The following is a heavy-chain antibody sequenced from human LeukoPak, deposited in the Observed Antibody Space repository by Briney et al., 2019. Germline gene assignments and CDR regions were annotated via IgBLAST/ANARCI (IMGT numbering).Heavy chain of an antibody. CDR1: GFTFSSYA. J-gene: IGHJ4*02. CDR2: ISGSGGST. D-gene: IGHD4-11*01. V-gene: IGHV3-23*01. Sequence: GGSLRLSCAASGFTFSSYAMSWVRQAPGKGLEWVPAISGSGGSTYYADSVKGRFTISRDNSKNTLYLQMNSLRAEDTAVYYCATPPHYSNYGLDYWGQGTLVTVSS. CDR3: ATPPHYSNYGLDY.